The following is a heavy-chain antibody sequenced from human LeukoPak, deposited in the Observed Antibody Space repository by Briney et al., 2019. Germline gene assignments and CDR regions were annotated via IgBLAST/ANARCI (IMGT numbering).Heavy chain of an antibody. CDR3: AREKSPERKTWLQLGAFDV. Sequence: KASETLSLTCTVSGGSMSHHWSWIRQSPGKGLEWIGYISHTASTNYNPSLKSRVTLSIDTSKSQLSFQLTSVTAADTAVYYCAREKSPERKTWLQLGAFDVRGQGTVVTVSS. V-gene: IGHV4-59*11. CDR1: GGSMSHH. D-gene: IGHD5-24*01. CDR2: ISHTAST. J-gene: IGHJ3*01.